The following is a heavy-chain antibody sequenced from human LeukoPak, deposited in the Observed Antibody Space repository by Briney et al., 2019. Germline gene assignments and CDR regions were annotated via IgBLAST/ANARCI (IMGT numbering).Heavy chain of an antibody. Sequence: PSETLSLTCGVSGYSISRGYYWAWLRPPPGKGLDWIGTIYNTGSTYYTPSLGSRVTISVDTSKNEFSLNLNSVTAADTAVYYCARAGWIITSGIDYWGQGALVTVSS. D-gene: IGHD3-10*01. CDR2: IYNTGST. V-gene: IGHV4-38-2*01. CDR1: GYSISRGYY. J-gene: IGHJ4*02. CDR3: ARAGWIITSGIDY.